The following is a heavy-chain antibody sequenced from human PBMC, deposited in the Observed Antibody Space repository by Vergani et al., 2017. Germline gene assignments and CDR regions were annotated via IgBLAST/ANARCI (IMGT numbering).Heavy chain of an antibody. CDR1: GSSISSGDHC. J-gene: IGHJ6*03. V-gene: IGHV4-31*11. CDR2: IFYSGTT. D-gene: IGHD6-25*01. CDR3: ARVDTQVPATSHFYYMDV. Sequence: QVQLQESGPGVVKPSQTLSLTCAVSGSSISSGDHCWTWIRQRPGKGLEWIGYIFYSGTTSVYQSLRSRLTISVDQSQNQFYLKLRSVTAADTAVYYCARVDTQVPATSHFYYMDVWGKGTTVVVSS.